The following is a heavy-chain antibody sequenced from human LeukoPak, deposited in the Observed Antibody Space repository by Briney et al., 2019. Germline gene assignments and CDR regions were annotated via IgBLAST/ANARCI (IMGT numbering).Heavy chain of an antibody. J-gene: IGHJ4*02. CDR1: GYTFSGSY. CDR3: ARDYYDSSGHFDY. CDR2: INPNSGGT. V-gene: IGHV1-2*06. Sequence: ASVKVSCKASGYTFSGSYIHWVRQAPGQGLEWMGRINPNSGGTNYAQKFQGRVTMTRDTSISTAYMELSRLRSDDTAVYYCARDYYDSSGHFDYWGQGTLVTVSS. D-gene: IGHD3-22*01.